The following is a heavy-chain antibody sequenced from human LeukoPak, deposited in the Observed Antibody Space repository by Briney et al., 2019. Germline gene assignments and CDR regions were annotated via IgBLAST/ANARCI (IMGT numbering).Heavy chain of an antibody. CDR3: ARDFRSYYYDSSGYFDY. V-gene: IGHV4-4*07. CDR1: GGSISSYY. J-gene: IGHJ4*02. D-gene: IGHD3-22*01. CDR2: IYTSGST. Sequence: SETLSLTCTVSGGSISSYYWSWIRQPAGKGLEWIGRIYTSGSTNYSPSLKSRVAMSVDTSKNQFSLKLSSVTAADTAVYYCARDFRSYYYDSSGYFDYWGQGTLVTVSS.